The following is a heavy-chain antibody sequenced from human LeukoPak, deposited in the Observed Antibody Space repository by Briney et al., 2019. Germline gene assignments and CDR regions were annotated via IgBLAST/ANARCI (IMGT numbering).Heavy chain of an antibody. D-gene: IGHD1-26*01. V-gene: IGHV3-9*01. CDR2: ISWNSGSI. CDR1: GFTFDDYA. J-gene: IGHJ4*02. CDR3: AKDIGSSEYYVDY. Sequence: GGSLRLSCAASGFTFDDYAMHWVRQAPGKGLEWVSGISWNSGSIGYADSVKGRFTISRDNAKNSLYLQMNSLRAEDTALYYCAKDIGSSEYYVDYWGQGTLVTVSS.